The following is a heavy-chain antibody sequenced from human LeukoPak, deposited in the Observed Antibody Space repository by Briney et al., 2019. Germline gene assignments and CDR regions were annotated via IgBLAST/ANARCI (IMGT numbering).Heavy chain of an antibody. CDR1: GYSFTTYW. CDR3: ARIGPYCGGDCYSRGFDY. D-gene: IGHD2-21*02. J-gene: IGHJ4*02. Sequence: GESLKISCKGSGYSFTTYWIGWVRQMPGKGLEWMGIIYPGDSDTRYSPSFQGQVTISADKSISTAYLQWSSLKASDTAMCYCARIGPYCGGDCYSRGFDYWGQGTLVTVSS. CDR2: IYPGDSDT. V-gene: IGHV5-51*01.